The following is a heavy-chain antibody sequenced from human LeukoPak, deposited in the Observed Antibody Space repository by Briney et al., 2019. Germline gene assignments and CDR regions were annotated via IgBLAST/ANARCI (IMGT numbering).Heavy chain of an antibody. J-gene: IGHJ4*02. D-gene: IGHD6-13*01. Sequence: GGSLRLSCAASGFTFSSYWMSWVRQAPGKGLEWVANIKQDGSEKYYVGSVKGRFTISRDNAKNSLHLQMNSLRAEDTAVYYCARAAAGTTLNFDYWGQGTLVTVSS. CDR2: IKQDGSEK. CDR3: ARAAAGTTLNFDY. CDR1: GFTFSSYW. V-gene: IGHV3-7*01.